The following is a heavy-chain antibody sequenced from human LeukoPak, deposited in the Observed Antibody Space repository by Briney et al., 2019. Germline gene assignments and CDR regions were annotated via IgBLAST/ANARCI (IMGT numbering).Heavy chain of an antibody. Sequence: SETLSLTCTVSGGSISSSSYYWGWIRQPPGKGLEWIGNIYYSGSTNYSPSFKSRVTMSVDTSKDQFSLKLSSVTAADTAAYYCARLDYYDSSGFYCGFDYWGQGTLVTVSS. J-gene: IGHJ4*02. CDR3: ARLDYYDSSGFYCGFDY. CDR2: IYYSGST. D-gene: IGHD3-22*01. CDR1: GGSISSSSYY. V-gene: IGHV4-39*01.